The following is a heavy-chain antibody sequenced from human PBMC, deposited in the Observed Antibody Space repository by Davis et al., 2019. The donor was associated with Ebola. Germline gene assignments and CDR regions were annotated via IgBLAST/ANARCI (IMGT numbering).Heavy chain of an antibody. CDR2: IYPGDSDT. CDR1: GYSFTGYW. D-gene: IGHD3-22*01. Sequence: GESLKISCKGSGYSFTGYWIGWVRQMPGKGLEWMGIIYPGDSDTRYSPSFQGQVTISADKSISTAYLQWSSLKASDTAMYYCARQGTYYYDSRGAFDIWGQGTMVTVSS. V-gene: IGHV5-51*01. J-gene: IGHJ3*02. CDR3: ARQGTYYYDSRGAFDI.